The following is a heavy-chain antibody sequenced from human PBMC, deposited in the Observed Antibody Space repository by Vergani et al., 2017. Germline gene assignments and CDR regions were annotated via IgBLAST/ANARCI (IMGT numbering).Heavy chain of an antibody. V-gene: IGHV4-30-4*01. J-gene: IGHJ5*02. Sequence: QVQLQESGPGLVKPSQTLSLTCTVSGGSISSGDYSWSWIRQPPGKGLEWIGYIYYSGSTYYNPSLKSRVTLSVDTSKNQFSLKLSSVTAADTAVYYCAREGGYCSSTSCYAGYNWFDPWGQGTLVTVSS. D-gene: IGHD2-2*01. CDR3: AREGGYCSSTSCYAGYNWFDP. CDR2: IYYSGST. CDR1: GGSISSGDYS.